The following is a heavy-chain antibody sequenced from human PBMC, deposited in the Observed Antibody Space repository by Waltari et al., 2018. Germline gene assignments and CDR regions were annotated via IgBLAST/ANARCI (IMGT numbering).Heavy chain of an antibody. CDR3: ARCPLGYSSSWTPSYFDL. Sequence: EVQLVESGGGLVQPGGSLRLSCAASGFTFSSYSMNWVRQAPGKGLEWVSYISSSSSTRYYADSVKGRFTISRDNAKNSLYLQMNSLRAEDTAVYYCARCPLGYSSSWTPSYFDLWGRGTLVTVSS. CDR2: ISSSSSTR. D-gene: IGHD6-13*01. J-gene: IGHJ2*01. V-gene: IGHV3-48*04. CDR1: GFTFSSYS.